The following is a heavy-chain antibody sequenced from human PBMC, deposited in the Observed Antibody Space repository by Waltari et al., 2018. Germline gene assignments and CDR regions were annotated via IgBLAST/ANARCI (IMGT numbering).Heavy chain of an antibody. CDR3: ARAQGSSYAFDI. CDR2: ISYDGSNK. CDR1: GFTFSSYA. V-gene: IGHV3-30-3*01. D-gene: IGHD6-6*01. Sequence: QVQLVESGGGVVQPGRSLRLSCAASGFTFSSYAMHWVRQAPGKGLEWVAVISYDGSNKYYADSVKGRFTISRDNSKNTLYLQMNSLRAEDTAVYYCARAQGSSYAFDIWGQGTMVNVSS. J-gene: IGHJ3*02.